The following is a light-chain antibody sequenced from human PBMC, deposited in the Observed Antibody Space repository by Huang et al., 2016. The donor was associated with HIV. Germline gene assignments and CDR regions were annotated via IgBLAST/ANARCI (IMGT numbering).Light chain of an antibody. V-gene: IGKV1-NL1*01. CDR2: ASS. CDR1: QGISNS. CDR3: QQYFTSPPLT. J-gene: IGKJ4*01. Sequence: DIQMTQSPSSLSASVGDRVTITCRASQGISNSLAWYQQKPGIAPKLLVYASSRVGSGVPSRFSGRGSGTDYTLTISRLQPEDFATYYCQQYFTSPPLTFGGGTKVEIK.